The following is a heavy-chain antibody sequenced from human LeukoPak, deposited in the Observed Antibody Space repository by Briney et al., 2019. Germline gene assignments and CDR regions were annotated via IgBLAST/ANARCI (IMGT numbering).Heavy chain of an antibody. Sequence: PSETLSLTCAVYGGSFSGYYWSWVRQPPGKGLEWIGEINHSGSTNYNPSLKRPFTISVDPSKNQFSLKLSSVTAADTAVYYCARRRVVVVAATVPSLKRYWYFDLWGRGTLVTVSS. CDR2: INHSGST. CDR1: GGSFSGYY. V-gene: IGHV4-34*01. D-gene: IGHD2-15*01. CDR3: ARRRVVVVAATVPSLKRYWYFDL. J-gene: IGHJ2*01.